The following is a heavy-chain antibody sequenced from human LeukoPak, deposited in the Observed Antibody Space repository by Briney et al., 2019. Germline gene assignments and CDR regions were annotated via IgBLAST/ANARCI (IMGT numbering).Heavy chain of an antibody. CDR2: ISYDGSNK. J-gene: IGHJ4*02. CDR1: GVTFSSYA. CDR3: ARLNIAAGTTPYFDY. Sequence: PGGSLRLSCAASGVTFSSYAMHWVRQAPGKGLEWGAVISYDGSNKFYADSVKGRFTISRDNAKNSLYLQMNSLRAEDTAVYYCARLNIAAGTTPYFDYWGQGTLVTVSS. D-gene: IGHD6-13*01. V-gene: IGHV3-30-3*01.